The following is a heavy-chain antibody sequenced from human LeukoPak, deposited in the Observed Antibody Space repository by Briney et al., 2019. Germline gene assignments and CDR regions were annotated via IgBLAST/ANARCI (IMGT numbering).Heavy chain of an antibody. CDR2: IYYSGST. CDR1: GGSISSSTYY. D-gene: IGHD3-22*01. CDR3: ARQDYDSSGYYSLNYFDY. Sequence: PSETLSLTCTVSGGSISSSTYYWGWIRQPPGKGLEWIGSIYYSGSTYYNPSLKSRVTISVDTSKNHFSLKLSSVTAADTAVCYCARQDYDSSGYYSLNYFDYWGQGTLVTVSS. J-gene: IGHJ4*02. V-gene: IGHV4-39*01.